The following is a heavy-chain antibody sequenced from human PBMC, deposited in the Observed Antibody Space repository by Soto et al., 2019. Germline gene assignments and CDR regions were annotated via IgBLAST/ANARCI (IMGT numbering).Heavy chain of an antibody. CDR2: IYYSGST. CDR3: ARDQNYDSSGYYPSYGMDV. V-gene: IGHV4-30-4*01. D-gene: IGHD3-22*01. CDR1: GGSISSGDYY. Sequence: SEILSLTCTVSGGSISSGDYYWSWIRQPPGKGLEWIGYIYYSGSTYYNPSLKSRVTISVDTSKNQFSLKLSSVTAADTAVYYCARDQNYDSSGYYPSYGMDVWGQGTTVTVSS. J-gene: IGHJ6*02.